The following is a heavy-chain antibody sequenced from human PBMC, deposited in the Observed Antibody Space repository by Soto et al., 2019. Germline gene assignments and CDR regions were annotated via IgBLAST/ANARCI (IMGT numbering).Heavy chain of an antibody. V-gene: IGHV3-30*03. D-gene: IGHD3-16*01. Sequence: QVQVVESGGGVVQPGRSLRLSCAASGFTFSNYGMQWVRQAPGKGLEWVAVISYDGRNKYYADSVKGRFTISRDNSKNSLYLQMNSLRNEDTAVYYCAGGWRWGDYWGQGTLVTVSS. CDR2: ISYDGRNK. CDR3: AGGWRWGDY. J-gene: IGHJ4*02. CDR1: GFTFSNYG.